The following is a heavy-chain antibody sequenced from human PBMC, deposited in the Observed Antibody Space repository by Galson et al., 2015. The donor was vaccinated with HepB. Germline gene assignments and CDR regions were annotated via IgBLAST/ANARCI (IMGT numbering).Heavy chain of an antibody. CDR2: ISGSGGST. V-gene: IGHV3-23*01. D-gene: IGHD1-26*01. CDR1: GFTFSSYA. Sequence: SLRLSCAASGFTFSSYAMTWVRQAPGKGLEWVSTISGSGGSTYYADSVKGRFTISRDNSRNTLYVQMNSLRVEDTAIYYCAKDMYSGTYNGLDYWGQGTLVTVSS. J-gene: IGHJ4*02. CDR3: AKDMYSGTYNGLDY.